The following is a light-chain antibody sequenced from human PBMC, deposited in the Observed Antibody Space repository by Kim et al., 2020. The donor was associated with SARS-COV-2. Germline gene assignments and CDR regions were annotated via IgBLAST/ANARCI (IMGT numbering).Light chain of an antibody. CDR1: QSVNSDY. CDR3: QLYGSSPLMYT. Sequence: EIVLTQSPGTLSLSPGARATRSCRASQSVNSDYLAWYQQIPGQPPRLLIFGASSRATGIPDRFSGSGSGTDFTLAISRLEPEDFAVYYCQLYGSSPLMYTFGQGTKLEI. CDR2: GAS. V-gene: IGKV3-20*01. J-gene: IGKJ2*01.